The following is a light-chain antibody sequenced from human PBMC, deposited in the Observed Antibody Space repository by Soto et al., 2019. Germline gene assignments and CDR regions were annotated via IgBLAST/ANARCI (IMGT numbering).Light chain of an antibody. V-gene: IGLV1-44*01. CDR2: NNN. CDR3: AVWDDSLGGMI. CDR1: SSNIETNT. Sequence: QSALTQPPSASGTPGQRVTISCSGSSSNIETNTVDWYQHLPGTAPKVLIFNNNQRPSGVPDRFSGSKSGTSASLAISGLQCEDEAHYYCAVWDDSLGGMIFGGGTKLTVL. J-gene: IGLJ2*01.